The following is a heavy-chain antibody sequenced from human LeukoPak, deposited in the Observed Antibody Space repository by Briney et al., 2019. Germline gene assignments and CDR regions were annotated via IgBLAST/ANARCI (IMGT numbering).Heavy chain of an antibody. D-gene: IGHD3-10*01. CDR3: ARLTYYYGSGTYYNPVFDY. V-gene: IGHV4-59*01. Sequence: SETLSLTCAVSGGPLTSYYWSWIRQPPGKGLEWTGFIYYSGSTNYNPSLKSRVTISVDTSKNQFSLKLSSVTAADTAVYYCARLTYYYGSGTYYNPVFDYWGQGTLVTVSS. CDR1: GGPLTSYY. CDR2: IYYSGST. J-gene: IGHJ4*02.